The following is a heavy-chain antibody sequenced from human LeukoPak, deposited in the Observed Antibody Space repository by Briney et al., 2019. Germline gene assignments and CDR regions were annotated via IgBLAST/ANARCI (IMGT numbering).Heavy chain of an antibody. J-gene: IGHJ2*01. D-gene: IGHD3-10*01. CDR1: GFSVGTKY. Sequence: PGGSLRLSCEASGFSVGTKYMSWVRQAPGKGLEWVSILYSGADTYYADSVKGRFTISRDSSKNTLFLHMNSLRADDTAIYYCARVGDHYHWYFDLWGRGTRVSVSS. CDR2: LYSGADT. V-gene: IGHV3-53*01. CDR3: ARVGDHYHWYFDL.